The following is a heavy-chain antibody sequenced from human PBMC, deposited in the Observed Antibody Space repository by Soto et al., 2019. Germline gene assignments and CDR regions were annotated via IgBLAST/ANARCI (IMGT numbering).Heavy chain of an antibody. Sequence: EVQLVESGGGLVQPGGSLRLSCAASGFTFSSYSMNWVRQAPGKGLEWVSYISSSSSTIYYADSVKDRFTISRDNAKNSLYLQMNSLRAEDTAVYYCARDAPPDDYWGQGTLVTVSS. CDR3: ARDAPPDDY. CDR1: GFTFSSYS. CDR2: ISSSSSTI. J-gene: IGHJ4*02. V-gene: IGHV3-48*01.